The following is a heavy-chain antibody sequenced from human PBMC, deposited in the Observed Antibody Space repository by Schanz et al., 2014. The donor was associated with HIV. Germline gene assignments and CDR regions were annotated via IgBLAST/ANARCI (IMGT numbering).Heavy chain of an antibody. D-gene: IGHD3-22*01. V-gene: IGHV3-30*18. Sequence: VQLLESGGGLVQPGGSLRLSCAVSGFTITSYGMSWVRQAPGKGLEWVAVISYDGSNKKYADSVKGRFTISRDNSKNTLYLQMKSLRPEDTAVYYCAKDRNHYDSRYRGKGNYYYYYGMDVWGQGTTVTVSS. CDR1: GFTITSYG. J-gene: IGHJ6*02. CDR2: ISYDGSNK. CDR3: AKDRNHYDSRYRGKGNYYYYYGMDV.